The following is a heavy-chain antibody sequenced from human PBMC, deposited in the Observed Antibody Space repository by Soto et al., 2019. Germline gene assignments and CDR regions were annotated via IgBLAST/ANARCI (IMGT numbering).Heavy chain of an antibody. CDR2: IYYSGST. D-gene: IGHD3-3*01. J-gene: IGHJ6*02. V-gene: IGHV4-59*01. Sequence: PSETLSLTCTVSGGSISSYYWSWIRQPPGKGLEWIGYIYYSGSTNYNPSLKSRVTISVDTSKNQFSLKLSSVTAADTAVYYCARDIRFLEWLSSPGMDVWGQGTTVTVS. CDR1: GGSISSYY. CDR3: ARDIRFLEWLSSPGMDV.